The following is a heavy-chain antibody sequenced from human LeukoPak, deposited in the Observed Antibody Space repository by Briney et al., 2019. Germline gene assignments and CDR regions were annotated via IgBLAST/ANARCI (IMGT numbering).Heavy chain of an antibody. V-gene: IGHV3-48*04. CDR2: ISSASNTT. D-gene: IGHD3-3*01. Sequence: GGSLRLSCAASGFTFTSYSLNWVRQAPGKGLEWVSYISSASNTTHYADSVKGRFTISRNNAKNSLYLQMNSLRAEDTAVYYCARGPQAGEWLRFWGQGTLVTVSS. CDR1: GFTFTSYS. J-gene: IGHJ4*02. CDR3: ARGPQAGEWLRF.